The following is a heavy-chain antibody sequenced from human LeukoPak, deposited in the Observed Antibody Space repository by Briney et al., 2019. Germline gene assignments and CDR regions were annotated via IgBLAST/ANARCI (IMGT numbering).Heavy chain of an antibody. J-gene: IGHJ4*02. CDR1: GFSFGSYA. V-gene: IGHV3-23*01. CDR2: ITGSGGTT. Sequence: SGGSLRLSCAASGFSFGSYALSWVRQAPGKGLEWLSAITGSGGTTYYAESVKGRFTISRDNSKDILYLQMTDLSIEDTAVYYCAKDWHGSGYSHFDYWGQGTLVTVSS. D-gene: IGHD4-23*01. CDR3: AKDWHGSGYSHFDY.